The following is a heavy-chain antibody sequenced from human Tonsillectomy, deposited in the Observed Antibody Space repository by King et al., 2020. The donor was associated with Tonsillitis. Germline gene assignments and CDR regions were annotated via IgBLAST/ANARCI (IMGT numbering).Heavy chain of an antibody. CDR1: GFSLSTSGVG. Sequence: ITLKESGPTLVKPTQTLTLTCTFSGFSLSTSGVGVGWIRQPPGKALEWLALIFWNDDKRYSPSLKNRLTITKDTSKNQVVLRMTNVDPADTAAYHCAHRHPAEYNLSYGTFDIWGQGTMVTVSS. J-gene: IGHJ3*02. CDR3: AHRHPAEYNLSYGTFDI. V-gene: IGHV2-5*01. D-gene: IGHD1-20*01. CDR2: IFWNDDK.